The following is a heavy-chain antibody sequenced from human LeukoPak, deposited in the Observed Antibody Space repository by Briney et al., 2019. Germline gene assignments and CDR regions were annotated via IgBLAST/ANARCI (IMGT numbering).Heavy chain of an antibody. D-gene: IGHD3-22*01. CDR2: INPKSGGT. J-gene: IGHJ4*02. CDR1: GYIFTGYY. CDR3: ARDGGSSGYYSYFDF. V-gene: IGHV1-2*02. Sequence: ASVKVSCKASGYIFTGYYMHWVRQAPGQGLEWMGWINPKSGGTKYEQKFQGRVTMTRDTSISTAYMELSRLRSDDTAVYYCARDGGSSGYYSYFDFWGQGTLVTVSS.